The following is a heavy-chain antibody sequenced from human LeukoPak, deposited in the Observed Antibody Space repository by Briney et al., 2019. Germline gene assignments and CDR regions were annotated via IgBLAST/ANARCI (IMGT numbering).Heavy chain of an antibody. J-gene: IGHJ4*02. CDR3: ARDTAVAVDIKYFDY. D-gene: IGHD6-19*01. CDR2: INPSGGST. Sequence: GASVKVSCKASGYTFTSYHMHWVRQAPGQGLEWMGIINPSGGSTSYAQKFQGRVTMTRDMSTSTVYMELSSLRSEDTAVYYCARDTAVAVDIKYFDYWGQGTLVTVSS. CDR1: GYTFTSYH. V-gene: IGHV1-46*01.